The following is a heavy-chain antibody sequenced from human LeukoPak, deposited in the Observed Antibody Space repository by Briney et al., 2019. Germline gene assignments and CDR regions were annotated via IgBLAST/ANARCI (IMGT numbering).Heavy chain of an antibody. CDR2: MNSDGSST. D-gene: IGHD5-24*01. CDR1: GFTFSSYW. V-gene: IGHV3-74*01. CDR3: ARGDGYGVFDY. J-gene: IGHJ4*02. Sequence: GGSLRLSCAASGFTFSSYWMHWVRQPPGKGLVWVSRMNSDGSSTNYADSVKGRFTISRDNAKNTLYLQVNSLRAEDTAVYYRARGDGYGVFDYWGQGTLVTVSS.